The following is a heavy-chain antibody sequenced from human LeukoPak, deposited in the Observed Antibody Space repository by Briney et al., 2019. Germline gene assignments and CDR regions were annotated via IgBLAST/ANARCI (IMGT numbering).Heavy chain of an antibody. D-gene: IGHD6-19*01. J-gene: IGHJ4*02. CDR3: ARDLWLDNYCFDY. Sequence: GGSLRLSCAASGFTFSSYWMSWVRQAPGKRLEWVANIKQDGSEKYYVDSVKGRFTISRDNAKNSLYLQMNSLRAEDTAVYYCARDLWLDNYCFDYWGQGTLVTVSS. V-gene: IGHV3-7*01. CDR2: IKQDGSEK. CDR1: GFTFSSYW.